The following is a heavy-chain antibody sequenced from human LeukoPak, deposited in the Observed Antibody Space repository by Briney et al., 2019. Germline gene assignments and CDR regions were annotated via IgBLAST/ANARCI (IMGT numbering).Heavy chain of an antibody. D-gene: IGHD3-16*01. CDR3: ARRGAYSIDY. J-gene: IGHJ4*02. CDR1: GGSISSYY. CDR2: IYYIGST. Sequence: SETLSLTCTVSGGSISSYYWSWIRQPPGKGLEWMGNIYYIGSTTYNPSLKSRVTISVDTSKNQFSLKVNSVTAADTAVYYCARRGAYSIDYWGQGTLVTVSS. V-gene: IGHV4-59*01.